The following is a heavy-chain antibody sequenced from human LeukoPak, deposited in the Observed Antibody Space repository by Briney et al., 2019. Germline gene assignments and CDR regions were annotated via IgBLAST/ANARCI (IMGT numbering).Heavy chain of an antibody. CDR3: ARDGAAAGTNYYYGMDV. CDR1: GGSISSGGYY. CDR2: IYYSGST. Sequence: RPSQTLSLTCTVSGGSISSGGYYWSWIRQHPGKGLEWIGYIYYSGSTYYNPSLKSRVTISVDTSKNQFSLKLSSVTAADTAVYYCARDGAAAGTNYYYGMDVWGQGTTVTVSS. J-gene: IGHJ6*02. D-gene: IGHD6-13*01. V-gene: IGHV4-30-4*08.